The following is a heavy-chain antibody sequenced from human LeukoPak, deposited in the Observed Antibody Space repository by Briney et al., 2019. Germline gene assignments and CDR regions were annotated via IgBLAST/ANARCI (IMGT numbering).Heavy chain of an antibody. J-gene: IGHJ6*02. V-gene: IGHV3-11*01. CDR1: GFTFSDYY. CDR3: ARELPRYYHGLDV. CDR2: ISSSGSTI. Sequence: GGSLRLSCAASGFTFSDYYMSWIRQAPGKGLEWVSYISSSGSTIYYADSVKGRFTISRDNAKNSLYLQMNSLRVEDTAAYYCARELPRYYHGLDVWGQGTTVTVSS.